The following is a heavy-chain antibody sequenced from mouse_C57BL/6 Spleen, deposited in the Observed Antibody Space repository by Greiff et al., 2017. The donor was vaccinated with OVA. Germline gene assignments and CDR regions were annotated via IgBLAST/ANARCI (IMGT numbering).Heavy chain of an antibody. CDR3: ASFDYYGNNAFDY. V-gene: IGHV1-80*01. CDR1: GYAFSSYW. J-gene: IGHJ2*01. Sequence: VQLQQSGAELVKPGASVKISCKASGYAFSSYWMNWVKQRPGKGLEWIGQIYPGDGDTNYNGKFKGKATLTADKSSSTAYMQLSSLTSEYSAVYFCASFDYYGNNAFDYWGQGTTLTVSS. CDR2: IYPGDGDT. D-gene: IGHD2-1*01.